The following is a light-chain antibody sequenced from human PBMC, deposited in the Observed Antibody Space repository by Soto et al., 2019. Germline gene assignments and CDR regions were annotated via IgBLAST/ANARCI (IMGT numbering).Light chain of an antibody. CDR2: DAS. CDR1: QTVRNNY. Sequence: EFVLTQSPCTLSLSPGERATLSCRASQTVRNNYLAWYQQKPGQAPRLLIYDASNRATGIPARFSGSGSGTDFTLTISSLEPEDFAVYYCQQRGTFGPGTKVDIK. CDR3: QQRGT. V-gene: IGKV3-11*01. J-gene: IGKJ3*01.